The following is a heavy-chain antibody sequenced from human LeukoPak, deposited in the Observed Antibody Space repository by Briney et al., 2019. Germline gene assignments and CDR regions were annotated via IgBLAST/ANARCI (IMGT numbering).Heavy chain of an antibody. V-gene: IGHV3-23*01. CDR1: GFTFSSYA. Sequence: GGSLRLSCAASGFTFSSYAMSWVRQAPGKGLEWVSAISGSGGSTYYADSVKGRFTISRDNAKNSLFLQMNSLKAEDTAVYYCARGPLIAAAGTWWGQGTLVTVSS. CDR2: ISGSGGST. CDR3: ARGPLIAAAGTW. J-gene: IGHJ4*02. D-gene: IGHD6-13*01.